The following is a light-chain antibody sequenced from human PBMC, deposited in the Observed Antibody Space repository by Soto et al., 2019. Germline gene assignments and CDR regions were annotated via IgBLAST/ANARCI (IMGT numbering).Light chain of an antibody. J-gene: IGLJ1*01. CDR1: SSDVGGYNY. Sequence: QSALTQPPSASGSPGQSVTISCTGTSSDVGGYNYVSWYQQHPGKAPKLMIYEVSKRPSGVPDRFSGSKSGNTASLTVSGLQAEDEADYYSSSYARSHYVFGTGTKVTVL. V-gene: IGLV2-8*01. CDR2: EVS. CDR3: SSYARSHYV.